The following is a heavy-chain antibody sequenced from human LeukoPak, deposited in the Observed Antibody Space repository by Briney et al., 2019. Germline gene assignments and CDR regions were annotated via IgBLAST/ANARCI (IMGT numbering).Heavy chain of an antibody. V-gene: IGHV4-59*01. CDR2: LYNTRNT. CDR1: GASISSYY. J-gene: IGHJ4*02. CDR3: AREKNGNEPFDY. Sequence: SETLSLTCTVSGASISSYYWSWIRQPPGKGLEWIGYLYNTRNTYYNPSLKSRVTISVDTSKNQFSLKVSSVTAADTAVYYCAREKNGNEPFDYWGQGALVTVSS. D-gene: IGHD4-23*01.